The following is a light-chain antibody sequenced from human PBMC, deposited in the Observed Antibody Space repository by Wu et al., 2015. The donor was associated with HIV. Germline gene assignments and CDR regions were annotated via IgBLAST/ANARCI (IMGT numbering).Light chain of an antibody. Sequence: EIVLTQSPATLSLSPGERATLSCRASQSVSSSLAWYQQKPGQAPRLLMYDASNRATGIPARFSGSGSGTDFTLTISSLEPEDFAVFYXQQRNYWPWTFGQGTKVEIK. CDR3: QQRNYWPWT. CDR2: DAS. CDR1: QSVSSS. V-gene: IGKV3-11*01. J-gene: IGKJ1*01.